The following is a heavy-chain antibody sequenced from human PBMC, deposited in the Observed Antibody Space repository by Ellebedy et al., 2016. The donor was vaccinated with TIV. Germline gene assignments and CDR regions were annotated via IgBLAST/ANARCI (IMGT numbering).Heavy chain of an antibody. CDR3: ARHMNTAMTNDH. Sequence: GESLKISCKGSAYSFTTYWIGWVRQMPGKGLEWMGRIDPSDSYIKYSPSFQGHVTISVDKSISTAYLQWSSLKASDTAMYYCARHMNTAMTNDHWGQGTLVTVSS. D-gene: IGHD5-18*01. V-gene: IGHV5-10-1*01. J-gene: IGHJ4*02. CDR1: AYSFTTYW. CDR2: IDPSDSYI.